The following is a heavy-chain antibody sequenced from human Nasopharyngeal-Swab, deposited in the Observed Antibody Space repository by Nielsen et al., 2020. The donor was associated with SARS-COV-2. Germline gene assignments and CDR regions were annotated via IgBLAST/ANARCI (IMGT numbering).Heavy chain of an antibody. CDR2: ISGSGGST. CDR3: ARVEAGGEWELLPYYYYYMDG. J-gene: IGHJ6*03. D-gene: IGHD1-26*01. Sequence: WIRQPPGKGLEWVSAISGSGGSTYYADSVKGRFTISRDNSKNTLYLQMNSLRAEDTAVYYCARVEAGGEWELLPYYYYYMDGGGKG. V-gene: IGHV3-23*01.